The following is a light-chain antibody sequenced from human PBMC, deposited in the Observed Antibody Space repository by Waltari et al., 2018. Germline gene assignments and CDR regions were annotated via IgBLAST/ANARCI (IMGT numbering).Light chain of an antibody. J-gene: IGKJ4*01. CDR3: QQYYNPPLT. CDR1: QNVLFTFNDKNY. Sequence: DIVMTHSPDSLAVSLGERATINCKSSQNVLFTFNDKNYLAWYQQKAGQPPKLLIYWASTRKSGVPDRFSGSGSGTDFTLTISSLQAEDVAVYYCQQYYNPPLTFGGGTKVEIK. CDR2: WAS. V-gene: IGKV4-1*01.